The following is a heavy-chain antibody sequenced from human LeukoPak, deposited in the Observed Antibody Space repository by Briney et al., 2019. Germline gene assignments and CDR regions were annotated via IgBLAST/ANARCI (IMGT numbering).Heavy chain of an antibody. V-gene: IGHV4-59*01. Sequence: SETLSLTCTVSGGSIRYYYWGWIRQSPGKGLEWIGYIYYNGTTNYNPSLKSRVTISVGMSKNQFSLKMSSVTAADTAVYYCARKGGLFDYWGQGRLVTVSS. CDR2: IYYNGTT. J-gene: IGHJ4*02. CDR1: GGSIRYYY. CDR3: ARKGGLFDY. D-gene: IGHD2-15*01.